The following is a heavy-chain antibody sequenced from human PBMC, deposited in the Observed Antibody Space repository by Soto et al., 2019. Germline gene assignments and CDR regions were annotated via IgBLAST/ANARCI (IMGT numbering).Heavy chain of an antibody. V-gene: IGHV3-23*01. Sequence: EVQLLESGGGLVQPGGSLRLSCAASGFTFSSYAMSWVRQAPGKGLEWVSAISGSGGSTYYADSVKGRFTISRDNSQNTLYLQMNSLRAEDTAVYYCAKPYGDYVASLYSFDYWGQGTLVTVSS. D-gene: IGHD4-17*01. CDR2: ISGSGGST. J-gene: IGHJ4*02. CDR3: AKPYGDYVASLYSFDY. CDR1: GFTFSSYA.